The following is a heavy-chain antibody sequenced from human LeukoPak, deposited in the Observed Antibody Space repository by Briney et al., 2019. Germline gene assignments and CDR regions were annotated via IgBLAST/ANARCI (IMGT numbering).Heavy chain of an antibody. J-gene: IGHJ4*02. Sequence: ASVKVSCKASGYTFTGYYMHWVRQAPGQGLEWMGWINPNSGGTNYAQKFQGRVTMTRDTSISTAYMELSRLRSDDTAVYYCARPPYGSGSLLDYWGQGTLVTVSS. CDR2: INPNSGGT. CDR3: ARPPYGSGSLLDY. CDR1: GYTFTGYY. V-gene: IGHV1-2*02. D-gene: IGHD3-10*01.